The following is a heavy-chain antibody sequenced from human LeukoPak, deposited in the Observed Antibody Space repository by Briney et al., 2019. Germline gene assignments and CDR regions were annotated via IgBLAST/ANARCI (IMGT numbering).Heavy chain of an antibody. CDR1: GYTFTGYY. D-gene: IGHD1-14*01. CDR2: INPNRGGT. CDR3: ARFLWRAGGFDY. J-gene: IGHJ4*02. V-gene: IGHV1-2*02. Sequence: ASVKVSCTASGYTFTGYYMHWVRQAPGQGLEWMGWINPNRGGTNYAQKFQGRVTMTRDTSISTAYMEISRLRSDDTAVYYCARFLWRAGGFDYWGQGTLVTVSS.